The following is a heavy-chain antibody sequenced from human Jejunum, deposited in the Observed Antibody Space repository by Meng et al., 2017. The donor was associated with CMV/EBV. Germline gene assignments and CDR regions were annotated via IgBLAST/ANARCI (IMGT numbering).Heavy chain of an antibody. CDR1: YTFDSYD. J-gene: IGHJ4*02. D-gene: IGHD5-24*01. V-gene: IGHV1-8*01. CDR3: TRIGEVKRRVQLPFDY. Sequence: YTFDSYDINWVRQGAGQGVEWMGWMNYYSGNTGSAQNFRGRIIMTRNSSIRTAYMELSSLTSEDTAVYYCTRIGEVKRRVQLPFDYWGQGTLVTVSS. CDR2: MNYYSGNT.